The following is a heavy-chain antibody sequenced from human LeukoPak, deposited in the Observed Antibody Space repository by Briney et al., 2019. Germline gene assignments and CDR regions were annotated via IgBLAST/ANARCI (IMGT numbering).Heavy chain of an antibody. CDR3: ARGRRWDLLVSLIDASDI. CDR2: IFSGGST. V-gene: IGHV3-53*01. Sequence: GGSLRLSCAASGFSVSSNFMTWVRQAPGKGLEWVSVIFSGGSTYYADSVKGRFNISRDNSKNTLYLQMNSLRVEDTAIYYCARGRRWDLLVSLIDASDIWGQGTMVTVSS. J-gene: IGHJ3*02. D-gene: IGHD1-26*01. CDR1: GFSVSSNF.